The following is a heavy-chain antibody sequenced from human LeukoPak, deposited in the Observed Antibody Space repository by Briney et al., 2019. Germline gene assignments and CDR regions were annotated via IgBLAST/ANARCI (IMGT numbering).Heavy chain of an antibody. CDR1: GFTFGDYA. D-gene: IGHD3-16*01. V-gene: IGHV3-11*01. CDR2: ITSGAGST. J-gene: IGHJ4*02. Sequence: GGSLRLSCTASGFTFGDYAMSWVRQAPGKGLEWISYITSGAGSTKYADSVKGRFTISRDKAKNSVALQLNSLRAEDTAVYYCTKERRGTYYAFESWGQGTLVTVSS. CDR3: TKERRGTYYAFES.